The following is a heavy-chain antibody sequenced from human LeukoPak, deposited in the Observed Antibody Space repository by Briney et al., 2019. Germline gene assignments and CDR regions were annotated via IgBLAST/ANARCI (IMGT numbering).Heavy chain of an antibody. Sequence: GGSLRLSCAASGFTFSSYAMNWVRQAPGKGLEWVSSISSSSSYIYYADSVKGRFTISRDNAKNSLYLLMNSLRAEDTAVYYCARGGGYYDSSGYWDFDYWGQGTLVTVSS. CDR2: ISSSSSYI. J-gene: IGHJ4*02. CDR1: GFTFSSYA. CDR3: ARGGGYYDSSGYWDFDY. D-gene: IGHD3-22*01. V-gene: IGHV3-21*01.